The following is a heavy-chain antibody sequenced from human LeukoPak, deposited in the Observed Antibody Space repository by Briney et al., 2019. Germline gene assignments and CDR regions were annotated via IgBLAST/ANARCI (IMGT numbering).Heavy chain of an antibody. J-gene: IGHJ4*02. CDR3: ARVDDCSSTSCSPFDY. D-gene: IGHD2-2*01. Sequence: PSETLSLTCTVSGGSISSYYWSWIRQPPGKGLEWIGYIYYSGSTNYNPSLKSRVTISVDTSKNQFSLKLSSVTAADTAVYYCARVDDCSSTSCSPFDYWGQGTLATVSS. CDR1: GGSISSYY. V-gene: IGHV4-59*01. CDR2: IYYSGST.